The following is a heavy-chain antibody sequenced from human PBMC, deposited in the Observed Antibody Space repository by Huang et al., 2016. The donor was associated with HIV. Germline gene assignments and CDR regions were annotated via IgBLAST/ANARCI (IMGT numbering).Heavy chain of an antibody. D-gene: IGHD6-13*01. Sequence: QLQLQESGPGQVKPSETLSLTCIVSGDFISSTNYYWGWIRQSPGKGLEWVGRVYQSGSTNYNPSLKSRVTLSVDTSRNQFSLRLNSVTAADTAVYYCASQHIGAAATWFWGRGTQVAVSS. J-gene: IGHJ4*02. V-gene: IGHV4-39*01. CDR2: VYQSGST. CDR3: ASQHIGAAATWF. CDR1: GDFISSTNYY.